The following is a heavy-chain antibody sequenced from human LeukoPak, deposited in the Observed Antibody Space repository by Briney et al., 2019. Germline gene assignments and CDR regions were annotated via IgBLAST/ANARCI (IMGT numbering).Heavy chain of an antibody. CDR1: GFTFSSYE. CDR3: ASGVNYGSRVYFDY. CDR2: ISSSGSTI. J-gene: IGHJ4*02. D-gene: IGHD3-10*01. V-gene: IGHV3-48*03. Sequence: GGSLRLSCAASGFTFSSYEMNWVRQAPGKGLEWVSYISSSGSTIYYADSVKGRFTISRDNAKNSLYLQMNSLRAEDTAVYYCASGVNYGSRVYFDYWGQGTLVTVSS.